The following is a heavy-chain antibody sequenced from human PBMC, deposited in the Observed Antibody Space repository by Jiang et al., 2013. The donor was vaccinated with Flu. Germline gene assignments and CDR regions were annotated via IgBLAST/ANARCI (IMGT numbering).Heavy chain of an antibody. J-gene: IGHJ3*02. CDR2: IYYSGST. Sequence: TCTVSGGSISSYYWSWIRQPPGKGLEWIGYIYYSGSTNYNPSLKSRVTISVDTSKNQFSLKLSSVTAADTAVYYCARVTYYDSSGYYFDAFDIWGQGTMVTVSS. CDR1: GGSISSYY. V-gene: IGHV4-59*13. CDR3: ARVTYYDSSGYYFDAFDI. D-gene: IGHD3-22*01.